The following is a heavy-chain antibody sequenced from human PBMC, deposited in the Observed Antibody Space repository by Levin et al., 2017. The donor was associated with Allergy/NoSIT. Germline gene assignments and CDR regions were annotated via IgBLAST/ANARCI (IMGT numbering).Heavy chain of an antibody. V-gene: IGHV3-33*01. J-gene: IGHJ4*02. Sequence: GESLKISCAASGFTFSSYGMHWVRQAPGKGLEWVAVIWYDGSNKYYADSVKGRFTISRDNSKNTLYLQMNSLRAEDTAVYYCARYYGSDYYFDYWGQGTLVTVSS. CDR1: GFTFSSYG. CDR2: IWYDGSNK. D-gene: IGHD3-10*01. CDR3: ARYYGSDYYFDY.